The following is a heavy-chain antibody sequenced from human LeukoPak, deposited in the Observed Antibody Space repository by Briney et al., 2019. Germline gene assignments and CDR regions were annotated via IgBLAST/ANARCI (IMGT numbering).Heavy chain of an antibody. CDR2: ISADGSSR. V-gene: IGHV3-11*01. CDR3: ARFVSCLVGSCRGYSYFYMDV. J-gene: IGHJ6*03. D-gene: IGHD3-10*01. CDR1: GFTVSSNY. Sequence: PGGSLRLSCAASGFTVSSNYMTWIRQAPGKGLEWVSYISADGSSREYADSVKGRFTISRDNTKNVMSLQMKSLRAEDTAIYYCARFVSCLVGSCRGYSYFYMDVWGKGTTVTVS.